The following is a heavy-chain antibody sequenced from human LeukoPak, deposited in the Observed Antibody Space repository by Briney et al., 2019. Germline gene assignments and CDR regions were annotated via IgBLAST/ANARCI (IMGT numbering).Heavy chain of an antibody. CDR3: ASDIAAPGYFDY. CDR2: ISSSTYI. Sequence: GGSLRLSCAASGFTFSTYTMNWVRQAPGEGLEWVSSISSSTYIYYADSVKGRFTISRDNAKNSLYLHMNSLRAEDTAVYYCASDIAAPGYFDYWGQGTLVTVSS. D-gene: IGHD6-13*01. V-gene: IGHV3-21*01. J-gene: IGHJ4*02. CDR1: GFTFSTYT.